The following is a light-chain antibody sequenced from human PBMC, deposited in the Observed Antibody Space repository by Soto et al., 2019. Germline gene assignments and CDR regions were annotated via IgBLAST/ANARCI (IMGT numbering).Light chain of an antibody. CDR2: AAS. Sequence: IVMTQSPATLSVSPGERATLSCRASQSVTSNYLAWYQQKPGQAPRLLIYAASSRATGIPDRFSGSGSGTDFTLTITRLEPEDFAVYYCQQCGRSPITFGQGTRLEIK. CDR3: QQCGRSPIT. CDR1: QSVTSNY. V-gene: IGKV3-20*01. J-gene: IGKJ5*01.